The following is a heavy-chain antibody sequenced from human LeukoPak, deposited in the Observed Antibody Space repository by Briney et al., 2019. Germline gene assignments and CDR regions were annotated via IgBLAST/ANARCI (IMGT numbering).Heavy chain of an antibody. CDR3: ARGVYDSSGRFDY. V-gene: IGHV4-59*01. J-gene: IGHJ4*02. CDR2: IYYSGST. D-gene: IGHD3-22*01. CDR1: GVSISSYY. Sequence: PSETLSLTCTVSGVSISSYYWSWIRQPPGKGLEWIGYIYYSGSTNYNPSLKSRVTISVDTSKNQFSLKLSSVTAADTAVYYCARGVYDSSGRFDYWGQGTLVTVSS.